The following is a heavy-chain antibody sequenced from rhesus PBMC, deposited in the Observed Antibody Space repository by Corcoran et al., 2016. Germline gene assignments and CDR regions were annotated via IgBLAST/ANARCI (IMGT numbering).Heavy chain of an antibody. D-gene: IGHD6-25*01. CDR3: ARGRSGSFDY. CDR1: GGSISSSY. Sequence: QLQLQESGPGLVKPSETLSVTCAVSGGSISSSYWSWIRQAPGKGLEWIGYIYCGSGSTGYNPSLKSRVIISIDTSKNQFSLKLSSVTAADTAVYYCARGRSGSFDYWGQGVLVTVSS. V-gene: IGHV4-169*01. J-gene: IGHJ4*01. CDR2: IYCGSGST.